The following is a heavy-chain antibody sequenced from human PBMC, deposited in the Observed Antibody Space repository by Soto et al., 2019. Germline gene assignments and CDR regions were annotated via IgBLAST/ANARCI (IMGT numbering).Heavy chain of an antibody. Sequence: QVQLQESGPGLVKPSETLSLTCSVSGGSISSHHWTWIRQPTGKGLEWIGYISLSGSTNYISSLRSRATMSVDTSKNQFSLRLSSVTAADTAVYFCARIPLGSEYRHYFNMDVWGKGTTVTVSS. D-gene: IGHD2-15*01. J-gene: IGHJ6*03. CDR2: ISLSGST. V-gene: IGHV4-59*11. CDR1: GGSISSHH. CDR3: ARIPLGSEYRHYFNMDV.